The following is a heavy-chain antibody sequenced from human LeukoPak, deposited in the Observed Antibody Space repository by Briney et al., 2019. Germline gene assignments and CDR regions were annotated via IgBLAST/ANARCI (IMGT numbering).Heavy chain of an antibody. J-gene: IGHJ4*02. D-gene: IGHD3-22*01. V-gene: IGHV1-18*01. Sequence: ASVKVSCKASGYTFTSYGISWVRQAPGQGLEWMGWISAYDGNTNYAQKLQGRVTMTTDTSTSTAYMELRSLRSDDTAVYYCARDRGYYDSSAYQVPSLNPHFDYWGQGTLVTVSS. CDR3: ARDRGYYDSSAYQVPSLNPHFDY. CDR1: GYTFTSYG. CDR2: ISAYDGNT.